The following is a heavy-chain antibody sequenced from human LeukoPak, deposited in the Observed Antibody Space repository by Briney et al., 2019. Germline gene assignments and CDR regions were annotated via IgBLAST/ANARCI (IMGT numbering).Heavy chain of an antibody. J-gene: IGHJ4*02. CDR2: INWDGGST. CDR3: ASYRDGSGWYDY. V-gene: IGHV3-20*04. Sequence: GGSLRLSCAASGCTFDDYGMSWVRQAPRKGLEWASGINWDGGSTGYADSVKGRFTISRDNAKNSLYLQMNSLRAEDTALYYCASYRDGSGWYDYWGQGTLVTVSS. D-gene: IGHD6-19*01. CDR1: GCTFDDYG.